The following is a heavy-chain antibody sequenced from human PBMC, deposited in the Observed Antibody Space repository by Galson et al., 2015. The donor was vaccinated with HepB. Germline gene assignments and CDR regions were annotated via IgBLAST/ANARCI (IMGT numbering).Heavy chain of an antibody. Sequence: LRLSCAASGFTFSSYAMSWVRQAPGKGLEWVSAISGSGGSTYYADSVKGRFTISRDNSKNTLYLQMNSLRAEDTAVYYCAKDLSPDYYDSSGFGPGAFDIWGQGTMVTVSS. D-gene: IGHD3-22*01. CDR2: ISGSGGST. CDR1: GFTFSSYA. J-gene: IGHJ3*02. V-gene: IGHV3-23*01. CDR3: AKDLSPDYYDSSGFGPGAFDI.